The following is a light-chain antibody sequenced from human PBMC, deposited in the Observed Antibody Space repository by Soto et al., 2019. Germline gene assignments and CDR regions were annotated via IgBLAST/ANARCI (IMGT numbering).Light chain of an antibody. CDR2: EVS. CDR1: SSDVGGYGY. V-gene: IGLV2-14*01. CDR3: SPYPTPPPLYA. Sequence: QSALTQPASVSGSPGQSITISCTGTSSDVGGYGYVSWYQQHPGKAPKLVIYEVSHRPSGVSNRFSASKSGNTASLTISGLRPKDEAAYSASPYPTPPPLYASGTGPSSPS. J-gene: IGLJ1*01.